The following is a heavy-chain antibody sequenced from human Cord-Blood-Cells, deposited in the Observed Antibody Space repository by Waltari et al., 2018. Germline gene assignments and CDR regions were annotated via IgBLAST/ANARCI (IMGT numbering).Heavy chain of an antibody. V-gene: IGHV1-69*01. D-gene: IGHD3-22*01. J-gene: IGHJ5*02. CDR2: NIPMFGTA. CDR3: ARVGYDSSGYTTGWFDP. CDR1: GGTFSSYA. Sequence: QVQLVQSGAEVKKPGSSVKVSCKASGGTFSSYAISWVRQAPGQGLGWMGGNIPMFGTANDEKKFQGRVTITADESTGTAYMELGSLRSEDTAVYYCARVGYDSSGYTTGWFDPWGQGTLVTVSS.